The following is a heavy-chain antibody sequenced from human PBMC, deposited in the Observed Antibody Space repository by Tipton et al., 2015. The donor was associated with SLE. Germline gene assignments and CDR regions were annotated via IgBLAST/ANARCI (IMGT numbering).Heavy chain of an antibody. CDR3: AKDGGYCGGDCYSYHYYYYMDV. CDR1: GFTFSSYS. V-gene: IGHV3-30*02. J-gene: IGHJ6*03. CDR2: IRYDGSNK. Sequence: SLRLSCAASGFTFSSYSMNWVRQAPGKGLEWVAFIRYDGSNKYYGDSVKGRFTISRDNSKNTLYLQMNSLRAEDTAVYYCAKDGGYCGGDCYSYHYYYYMDVWGKGTTVTVSS. D-gene: IGHD2-21*02.